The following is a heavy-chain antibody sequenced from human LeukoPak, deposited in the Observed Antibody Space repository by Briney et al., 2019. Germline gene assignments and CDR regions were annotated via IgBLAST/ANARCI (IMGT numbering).Heavy chain of an antibody. CDR1: GYGFTSYW. J-gene: IGHJ2*01. V-gene: IGHV5-51*01. CDR3: TRRNDWYFDL. CDR2: IYPGDSDT. Sequence: GESLKISCKGSGYGFTSYWIGWVRQMPGKGLEWMGIIYPGDSDTRYSPSFQGQVTISVDKSITTAYLQWSSLKASDTAMYYCTRRNDWYFDLWGRGTLVTVSS.